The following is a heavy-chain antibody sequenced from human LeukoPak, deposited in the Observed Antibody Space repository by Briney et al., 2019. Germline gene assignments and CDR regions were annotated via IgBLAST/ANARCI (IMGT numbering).Heavy chain of an antibody. CDR1: GGSISSSSYY. Sequence: SETLSLTCTVSGGSISSSSYYWGWIRQPPGKGLEWIGSIYDSGSTYYNPSLKSRVTISVDTSKNQFSLKLSSVTAADTAVYYCARHLGYCSGGSCYISWFDPWGQGTPVTVSS. V-gene: IGHV4-39*01. J-gene: IGHJ5*02. D-gene: IGHD2-15*01. CDR3: ARHLGYCSGGSCYISWFDP. CDR2: IYDSGST.